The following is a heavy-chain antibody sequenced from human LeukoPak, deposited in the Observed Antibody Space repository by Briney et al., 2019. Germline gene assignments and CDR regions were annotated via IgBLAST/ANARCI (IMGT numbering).Heavy chain of an antibody. V-gene: IGHV1-69*13. CDR2: IIPIFGTA. CDR1: GGTFSSYA. CDR3: ARGAGGGGVDY. Sequence: GASVKVSCKASGGTFSSYAISWVRQAPGQGLEWMGGIIPIFGTANYAQKFQGRVTITADESTNTAYMELSSLRSEDTAVYYCARGAGGGGVDYWGQGTLVTVSS. D-gene: IGHD3-16*01. J-gene: IGHJ4*02.